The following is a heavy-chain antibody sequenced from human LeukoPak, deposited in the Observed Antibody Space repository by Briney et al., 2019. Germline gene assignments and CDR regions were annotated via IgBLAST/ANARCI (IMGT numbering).Heavy chain of an antibody. CDR2: FSASGGST. CDR3: AMHYSPRYDILTAYFHY. J-gene: IGHJ4*02. CDR1: GFTFSTYA. Sequence: GGSLRLSCAASGFTFSTYAMSWVRQAPGKGLEWVSGFSASGGSTYYADSVKGRFTISRDNSKNTLYLQMSSLRADDTAVYYCAMHYSPRYDILTAYFHYWGQGTLVTVSS. D-gene: IGHD3-9*01. V-gene: IGHV3-23*01.